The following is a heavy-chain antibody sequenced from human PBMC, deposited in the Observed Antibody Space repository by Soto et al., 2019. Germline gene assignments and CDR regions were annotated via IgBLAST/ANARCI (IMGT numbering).Heavy chain of an antibody. Sequence: KASETLSLTCTVSGGSISSYYWSWIRQPPGKGLEWIGYIYYSGSTNYNPSLKSRVTISVDTSKNQFSLKLSSVTAADTAVYYCARSGAGSSSVLGYWGQGTLVTVSS. D-gene: IGHD6-6*01. CDR2: IYYSGST. CDR1: GGSISSYY. V-gene: IGHV4-59*01. J-gene: IGHJ4*02. CDR3: ARSGAGSSSVLGY.